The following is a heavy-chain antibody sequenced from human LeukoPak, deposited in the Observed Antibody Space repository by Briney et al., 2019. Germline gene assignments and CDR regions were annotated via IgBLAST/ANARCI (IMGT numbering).Heavy chain of an antibody. CDR3: ARDYEGSGWYYFDY. Sequence: GGSLSLSCAASGFTFSSYWMTWVRQAPGKGLEWVANIKYEGSEQYYVDSVKGRFIISRDNARNSLYLQMDSLRAEDTAVYYCARDYEGSGWYYFDYWGQGTLVTVSS. D-gene: IGHD6-19*01. V-gene: IGHV3-7*01. CDR2: IKYEGSEQ. J-gene: IGHJ4*02. CDR1: GFTFSSYW.